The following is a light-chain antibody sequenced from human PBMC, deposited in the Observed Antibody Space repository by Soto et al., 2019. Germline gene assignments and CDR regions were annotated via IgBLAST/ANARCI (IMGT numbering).Light chain of an antibody. CDR2: EVS. Sequence: QSALTQPPSASGSLGQSVTISCTGASSDVGGYNYVSWHQQHPGKAPKLMIYEVSKRPSGVPDRFSGSKSGNTASLTVSGLQAEDEAEYYCSSYGGNHNYVFGTGTKLTVL. V-gene: IGLV2-8*01. J-gene: IGLJ1*01. CDR1: SSDVGGYNY. CDR3: SSYGGNHNYV.